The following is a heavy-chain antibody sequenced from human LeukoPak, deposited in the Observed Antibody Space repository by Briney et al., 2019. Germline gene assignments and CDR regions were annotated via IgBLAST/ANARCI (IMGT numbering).Heavy chain of an antibody. J-gene: IGHJ5*02. CDR1: GGSISSSGYY. V-gene: IGHV4-39*01. Sequence: SETLSLTCTVSGGSISSSGYYWGWIRQPPGKGLEWIGSIYYSGSTYYNPSLKSRVTISVDTSKNQFSLKLSSVTAADTAVYYCARHDIVLMVYAPWFDPWGQGTLVTVSS. CDR3: ARHDIVLMVYAPWFDP. CDR2: IYYSGST. D-gene: IGHD2-8*01.